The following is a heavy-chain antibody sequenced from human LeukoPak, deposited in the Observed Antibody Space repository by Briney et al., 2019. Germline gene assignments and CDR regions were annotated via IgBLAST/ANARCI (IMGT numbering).Heavy chain of an antibody. CDR3: ARGAATGYNYQYFFYMDV. D-gene: IGHD5-24*01. CDR1: GGSFSGYY. J-gene: IGHJ6*03. CDR2: INHSGNT. Sequence: SETLSLTCAVYGGSFSGYYWSWIRQPPGKGLEWIGEINHSGNTNYNPSLKRRITISVDKSKNQFSLKVRYVTAADTAVYYCARGAATGYNYQYFFYMDVWGKGTTVSVSS. V-gene: IGHV4-34*01.